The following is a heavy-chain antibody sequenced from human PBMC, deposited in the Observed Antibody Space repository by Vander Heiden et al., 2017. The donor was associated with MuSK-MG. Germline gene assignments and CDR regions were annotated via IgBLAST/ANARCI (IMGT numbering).Heavy chain of an antibody. D-gene: IGHD5-12*01. CDR1: GFTFSSYA. CDR3: AKGLRSPLGY. CDR2: ISGSGGST. Sequence: EVQLLESGGGLVQPGGSLRLSCAASGFTFSSYAMSWVRQAPGKGLEWVSAISGSGGSTYDADSVKGRFTISRDNSKNTLYLKMKSLRAEDTAVYYCAKGLRSPLGYWGQGTLVTVYS. V-gene: IGHV3-23*01. J-gene: IGHJ4*02.